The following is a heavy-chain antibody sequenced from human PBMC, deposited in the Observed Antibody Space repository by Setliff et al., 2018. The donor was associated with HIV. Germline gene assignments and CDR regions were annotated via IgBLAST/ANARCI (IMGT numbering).Heavy chain of an antibody. J-gene: IGHJ3*02. Sequence: SETLSLTCTVSGYSINSDYYWAWIRQPPGRGLEWIGHIFQSGSTYYSPSLKNRVSMSVDTSQNQFSLRLSSVTAADTAVYYCARSSAERSAVRGLAIAFDIWGPGTKVTVSS. CDR2: IFQSGST. V-gene: IGHV4-38-2*02. CDR1: GYSINSDYY. CDR3: ARSSAERSAVRGLAIAFDI. D-gene: IGHD3-10*01.